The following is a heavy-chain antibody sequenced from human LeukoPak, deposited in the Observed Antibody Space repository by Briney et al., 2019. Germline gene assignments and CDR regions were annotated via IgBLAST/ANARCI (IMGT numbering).Heavy chain of an antibody. CDR1: GFTFHFYS. J-gene: IGHJ4*02. CDR3: ARGEDY. CDR2: ISSRSSTI. V-gene: IGHV3-48*02. Sequence: PSESLRLSCAASGFTFHFYSMTWVRQAPGKGLEWVSYISSRSSTIYYTDSVKGRFTVSRDNAKNSLNLQMNSLRDEDTAVYYCARGEDYWGQGTLVTVSS.